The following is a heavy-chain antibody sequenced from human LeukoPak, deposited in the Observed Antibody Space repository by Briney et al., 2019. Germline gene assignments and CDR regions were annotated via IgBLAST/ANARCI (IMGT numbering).Heavy chain of an antibody. J-gene: IGHJ4*02. CDR2: IYYSGST. CDR1: GGSISTYY. D-gene: IGHD1-26*01. Sequence: PSETLSLTCTVSGGSISTYYWSWIRQPPGKGLEWIGYIYYSGSTNYNPSLKSRVTISVDTSKDQFSLKLSSVTAADTAVYYCASPNGGSYFSFDYWGQGTLVTVSS. V-gene: IGHV4-59*08. CDR3: ASPNGGSYFSFDY.